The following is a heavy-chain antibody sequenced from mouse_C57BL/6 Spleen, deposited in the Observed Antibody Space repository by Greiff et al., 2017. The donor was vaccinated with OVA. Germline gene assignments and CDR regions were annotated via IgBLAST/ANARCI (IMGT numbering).Heavy chain of an antibody. CDR3: ARESTTVVAEDAMDY. CDR2: IYPGDGDT. Sequence: VKLMESGPELVKPGASVKISCKASGYAFSSSWMNWVKQRPGKGLEWIGRIYPGDGDTNYNGKFKGKATLTADKSSSTAYMQLSSLTSEDSAVYFCARESTTVVAEDAMDYWGQGTSVTVSS. V-gene: IGHV1-82*01. CDR1: GYAFSSSW. D-gene: IGHD1-1*01. J-gene: IGHJ4*01.